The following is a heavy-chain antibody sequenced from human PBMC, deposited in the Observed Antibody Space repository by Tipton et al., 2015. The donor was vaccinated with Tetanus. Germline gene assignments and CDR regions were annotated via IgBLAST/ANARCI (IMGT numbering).Heavy chain of an antibody. Sequence: SLRLSCAASGFMISSYTMSWVRQAQGKGLECVSAIGGSGGASYYADSVKGRFTISRDNSKSTLYLQVHSLRVEDTAIYFCAKVRAAATYFFDYWGQGTPVTLSS. CDR2: IGGSGGAS. D-gene: IGHD6-25*01. CDR1: GFMISSYT. J-gene: IGHJ4*02. V-gene: IGHV3-23*01. CDR3: AKVRAAATYFFDY.